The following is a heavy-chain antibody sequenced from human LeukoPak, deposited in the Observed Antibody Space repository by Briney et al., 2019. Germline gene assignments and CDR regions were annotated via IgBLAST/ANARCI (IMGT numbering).Heavy chain of an antibody. J-gene: IGHJ4*02. CDR2: ICAYNGNT. V-gene: IGHV1-18*01. CDR3: ARHMTAMGAPYQYYFDY. CDR1: GYTFTSYG. D-gene: IGHD5-18*01. Sequence: GASVKVSCKASGYTFTSYGISWVRQAPGQGLEWMGWICAYNGNTNYAQKLQGRVTMTTDTSTSTAYMELRSLRSDDTAVYYCARHMTAMGAPYQYYFDYWGQGTLVTVSS.